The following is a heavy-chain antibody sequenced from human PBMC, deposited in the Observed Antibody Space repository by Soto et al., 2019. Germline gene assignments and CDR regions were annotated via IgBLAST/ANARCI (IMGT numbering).Heavy chain of an antibody. V-gene: IGHV1-18*01. CDR2: ISAYNGNT. D-gene: IGHD6-25*01. CDR1: GYTFTSYG. Sequence: ASVKVSCKASGYTFTSYGISWVRQAPGQGLEWMGWISAYNGNTNYAQMLQGRVTMTTDTSTSTAYMELRSLRSDDTAVYYCARDHSSGDPFDYWGQGTLVPVSS. J-gene: IGHJ4*02. CDR3: ARDHSSGDPFDY.